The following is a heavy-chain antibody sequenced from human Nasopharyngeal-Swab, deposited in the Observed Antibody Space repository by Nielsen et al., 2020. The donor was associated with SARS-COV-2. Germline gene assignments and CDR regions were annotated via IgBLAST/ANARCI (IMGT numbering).Heavy chain of an antibody. Sequence: GESLKISCGSSGFRLSDYWMHWVRQVPGKGLEWVARVNEDGTTITYADSVKDRFTISRDNSKNILYLQMNSLRPDDMGVYYCAREGGSSGRAGWIDPWGQGTLITVSS. CDR2: VNEDGTTI. CDR3: AREGGSSGRAGWIDP. D-gene: IGHD6-19*01. CDR1: GFRLSDYW. V-gene: IGHV3-74*03. J-gene: IGHJ5*02.